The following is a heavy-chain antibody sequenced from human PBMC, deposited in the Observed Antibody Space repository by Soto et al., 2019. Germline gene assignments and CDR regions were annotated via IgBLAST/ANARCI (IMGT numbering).Heavy chain of an antibody. V-gene: IGHV4-59*01. J-gene: IGHJ5*01. Sequence: SETLSLTCTVSGGSISSYYWSWIRQPPGKGLEWIGYIYYSGSTNYNPSLKSRVTISVDTSKNQFSLKLTSVTAADTAMYYCVRDRDVRYCGGDCYRLDSWGQGTLVTVSS. D-gene: IGHD2-21*02. CDR2: IYYSGST. CDR1: GGSISSYY. CDR3: VRDRDVRYCGGDCYRLDS.